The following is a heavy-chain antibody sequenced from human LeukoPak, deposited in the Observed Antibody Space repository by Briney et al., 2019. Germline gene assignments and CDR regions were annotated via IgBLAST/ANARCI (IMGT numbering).Heavy chain of an antibody. J-gene: IGHJ3*02. CDR1: GGSISSGGYY. D-gene: IGHD3-10*01. CDR2: IYYSGST. Sequence: PSETLSLTCAVSGGSISSGGYYWSWLRQPPGKGLEWIGYIYYSGSTNYNLSLKSRVTISVDTSKNQFSLKLSSVTAADTAVYYCARGYGSGIWNIWGQGTMVTVSS. V-gene: IGHV4-61*08. CDR3: ARGYGSGIWNI.